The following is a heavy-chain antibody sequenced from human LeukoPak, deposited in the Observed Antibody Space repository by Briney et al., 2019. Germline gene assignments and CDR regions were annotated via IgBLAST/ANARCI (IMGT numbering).Heavy chain of an antibody. D-gene: IGHD1-26*01. Sequence: PGGSLRLSCVASGVTFSNDWMSWVRQAPGKGLEWVGRIKRTTDGGTTDYAAPVKGRFTISRDDSKNTLYLQMNSLKTEDTAVYYCTTDGGVGVTQDYWGQGTLVTVSS. CDR1: GVTFSNDW. CDR3: TTDGGVGVTQDY. J-gene: IGHJ4*02. CDR2: IKRTTDGGTT. V-gene: IGHV3-15*01.